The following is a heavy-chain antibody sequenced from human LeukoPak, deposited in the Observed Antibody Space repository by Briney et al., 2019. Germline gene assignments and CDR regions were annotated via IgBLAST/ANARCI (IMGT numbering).Heavy chain of an antibody. J-gene: IGHJ4*02. CDR1: GDIFSNYG. CDR3: ARDLPDFGVVISYFDY. CDR2: ISTFNHKT. D-gene: IGHD3-3*01. Sequence: ASVKVSCKASGDIFSNYGITWVRQAPGQGLEWMGWISTFNHKTKYAQKFQDKVSMTTDTSTSTVYMELTSLRSDDTAVYYCARDLPDFGVVISYFDYWGQGTLVTVSS. V-gene: IGHV1-18*01.